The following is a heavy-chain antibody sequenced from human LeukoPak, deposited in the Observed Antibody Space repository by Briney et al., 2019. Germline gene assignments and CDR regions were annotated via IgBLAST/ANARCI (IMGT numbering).Heavy chain of an antibody. CDR3: AAITIFGVEPFDY. J-gene: IGHJ4*02. V-gene: IGHV3-21*01. CDR2: ISSSSSYI. CDR1: GFTFSSYS. D-gene: IGHD3-3*01. Sequence: GGSLRLSCAASGFTFSSYSMNWVRQAPGKGLEWVSSISSSSSYIYYADSVKGRFTISRDNAKNSLYLQMNSLRAEDTAVYYCAAITIFGVEPFDYWGQGTLVTVSS.